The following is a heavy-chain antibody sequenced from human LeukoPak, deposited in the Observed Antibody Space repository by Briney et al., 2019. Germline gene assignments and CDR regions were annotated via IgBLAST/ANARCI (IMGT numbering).Heavy chain of an antibody. Sequence: GGSLRLSCAACGFTFSSYSMNWVRQAPGKGLEWVSYISSSSSTIYYADSVKGRFTISRDNAKNSLYLQMYSLRDEDTAVYYCAREYCSGGSCYFRYFVDYWGQGTLVTVSS. CDR1: GFTFSSYS. J-gene: IGHJ4*02. D-gene: IGHD2-15*01. CDR2: ISSSSSTI. CDR3: AREYCSGGSCYFRYFVDY. V-gene: IGHV3-48*02.